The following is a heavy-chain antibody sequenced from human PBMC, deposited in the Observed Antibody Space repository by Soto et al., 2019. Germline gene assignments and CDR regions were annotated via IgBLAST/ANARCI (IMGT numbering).Heavy chain of an antibody. V-gene: IGHV4-38-2*01. CDR2: INHSGNT. D-gene: IGHD4-17*01. J-gene: IGHJ4*02. CDR1: GYSISSGYY. CDR3: GRSGDDYGSYIDY. Sequence: PSETLSLTCGVSGYSISSGYYGAWIRQSREEGLEWIGSINHSGNTYYNPSLQSRVTISVDTSKNQFSLKLTSVTAADTAVYYCGRSGDDYGSYIDYWGQGTLVTVSS.